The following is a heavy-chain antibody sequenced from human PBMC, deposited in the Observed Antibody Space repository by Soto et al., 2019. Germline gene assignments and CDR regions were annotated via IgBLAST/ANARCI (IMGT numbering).Heavy chain of an antibody. J-gene: IGHJ6*02. D-gene: IGHD1-26*01. V-gene: IGHV4-59*02. Sequence: QVQLQESGPGLVKPSETLSLTCSVSGDSVSSYYWSWIRQPPGKGLEWIGYVYYDGSTNYYPSLETRVTISIDTSNNQVSLKLIYVTAADTAVYHCARGRRTPTVYYGLDVWGQGTTVDVSS. CDR1: GDSVSSYY. CDR2: VYYDGST. CDR3: ARGRRTPTVYYGLDV.